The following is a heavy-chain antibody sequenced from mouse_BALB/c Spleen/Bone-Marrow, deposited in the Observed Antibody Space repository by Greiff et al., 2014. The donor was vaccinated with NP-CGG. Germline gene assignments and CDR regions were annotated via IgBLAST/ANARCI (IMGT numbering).Heavy chain of an antibody. CDR1: GFSVTSYG. CDR2: IWGNGST. CDR3: AKQEGFSYAMDY. V-gene: IGHV2-3*01. J-gene: IGHJ4*01. Sequence: VKLVESGPGLVAPSQSLSITCTVSGFSVTSYGVSWVRQPPGKGLEWLGVIWGNGSTNYHSALISRLSISKDNSKSQVLLKLNSLQTDDTATYYCAKQEGFSYAMDYWGQGTSVTVSS.